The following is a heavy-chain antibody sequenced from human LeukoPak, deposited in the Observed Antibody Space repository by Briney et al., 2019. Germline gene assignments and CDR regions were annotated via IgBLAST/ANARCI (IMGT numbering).Heavy chain of an antibody. J-gene: IGHJ5*02. V-gene: IGHV4-39*07. D-gene: IGHD1-7*01. CDR3: ARRIRTGTTWWFDP. CDR1: GGSISSSSYY. Sequence: SETLSLTCTVSGGSISSSSYYWGWIRQPPGEGLEWIGSIYYSGSTYYNPSLKSRVTISVDTSKNQFSLKLSSVTAADTAVYYCARRIRTGTTWWFDPWGQGTLVTVSS. CDR2: IYYSGST.